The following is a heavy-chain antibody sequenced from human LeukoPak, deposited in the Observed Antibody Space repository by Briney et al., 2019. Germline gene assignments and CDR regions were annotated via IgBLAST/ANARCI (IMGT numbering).Heavy chain of an antibody. J-gene: IGHJ1*01. D-gene: IGHD2-2*01. CDR1: GDSISSGSYY. CDR3: ARHSCSSSTTCSAYFQH. V-gene: IGHV4-61*02. Sequence: SETLSLTCTVSGDSISSGSYYWSWIRQPAGKGLEWIGRIYTSGSTKYNPSLTSRVTISVDVSKNQFSLKLSSVTAADTAVYHCARHSCSSSTTCSAYFQHWGQGTLVTVSS. CDR2: IYTSGST.